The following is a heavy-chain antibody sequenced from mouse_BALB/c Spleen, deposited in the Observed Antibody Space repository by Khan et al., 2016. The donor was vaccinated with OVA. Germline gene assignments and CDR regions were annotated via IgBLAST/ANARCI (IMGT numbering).Heavy chain of an antibody. V-gene: IGHV3-2*02. CDR1: GYSITSEYA. J-gene: IGHJ3*01. Sequence: EVQLQESGPGLVKPSQSLSLTCTVTGYSITSEYAWNWIRQFPGNKLEWMGYINYSGNTRFNPSLKSRTSITRDTSKNQFFLQLKSVTTGDTATYYCARKDYYDYDPFPYWGQGTLVTVSA. CDR2: INYSGNT. CDR3: ARKDYYDYDPFPY. D-gene: IGHD2-4*01.